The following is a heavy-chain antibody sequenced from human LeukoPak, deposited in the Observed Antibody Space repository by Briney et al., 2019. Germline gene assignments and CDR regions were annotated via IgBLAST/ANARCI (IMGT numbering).Heavy chain of an antibody. D-gene: IGHD3/OR15-3a*01. Sequence: SETLSLTCTVSGFFISSGYYWGWIRQPPGKGLEWIGNIYHTGNTYYNPSLNSRFTMSVDTSKKRFSLRLTSVTATDTAMYYCARQTGSGLFTLPGGQGTLVTVSS. V-gene: IGHV4-38-2*02. CDR1: GFFISSGYY. CDR2: IYHTGNT. CDR3: ARQTGSGLFTLP. J-gene: IGHJ4*02.